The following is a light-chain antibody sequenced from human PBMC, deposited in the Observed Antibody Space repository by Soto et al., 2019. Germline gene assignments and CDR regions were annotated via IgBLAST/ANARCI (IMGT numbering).Light chain of an antibody. CDR1: RRISSY. CDR3: QQSYTTPWT. Sequence: DTQMTQSPSSLSASVGDRVTITCRASRRISSYLHWCQQKPGKAPKLLIYAASSLQSGVPSRFSGSGSGTDFTLTISSLQQEEFATCDTQQSYTTPWTFGQDPKIDIK. V-gene: IGKV1-39*01. CDR2: AAS. J-gene: IGKJ1*01.